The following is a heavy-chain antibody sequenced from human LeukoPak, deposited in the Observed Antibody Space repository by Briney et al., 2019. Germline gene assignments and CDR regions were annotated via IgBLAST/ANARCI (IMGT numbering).Heavy chain of an antibody. V-gene: IGHV3-7*05. CDR1: GFTFSNYW. CDR2: IKQDGSET. CDR3: SRWGTYSSSWLGAFDM. D-gene: IGHD6-13*01. Sequence: GGSLRLSCAASGFTFSNYWMSWVRQAPGKGLEWVANIKQDGSETYYVDSVKGRFTTSRDNARNSLHLQMNSLRAEDTAVYYCSRWGTYSSSWLGAFDMWGQGTMVTVSS. J-gene: IGHJ3*02.